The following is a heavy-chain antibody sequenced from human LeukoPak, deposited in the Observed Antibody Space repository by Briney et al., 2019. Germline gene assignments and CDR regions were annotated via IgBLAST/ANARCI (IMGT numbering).Heavy chain of an antibody. J-gene: IGHJ6*03. D-gene: IGHD6-13*01. CDR1: GYTFTSYD. CDR2: MNPNSGNT. CDR3: VRAKVKQTDYYYMDV. V-gene: IGHV1-8*01. Sequence: RASVKVTCKASGYTFTSYDINWVRHATGQGLEWMGWMNPNSGNTGYAQKFQGRVTMTRNTSISTAYMELSSLRSEDTAVYYCVRAKVKQTDYYYMDVWGKGTTVTVSS.